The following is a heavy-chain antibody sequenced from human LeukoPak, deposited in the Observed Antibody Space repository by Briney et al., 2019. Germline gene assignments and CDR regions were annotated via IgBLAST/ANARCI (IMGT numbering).Heavy chain of an antibody. Sequence: SETLSPTCTVSGGSINNYYWSWIRQPPGKGLEWIGYIYYSGSTNYKPSLKSRVTISVDRSRNQFSLKLSSVTAADTAVYYCARGPYYDSSGFDWWGQGTLVTVSS. CDR3: ARGPYYDSSGFDW. J-gene: IGHJ5*01. CDR1: GGSINNYY. CDR2: IYYSGST. D-gene: IGHD3-22*01. V-gene: IGHV4-59*01.